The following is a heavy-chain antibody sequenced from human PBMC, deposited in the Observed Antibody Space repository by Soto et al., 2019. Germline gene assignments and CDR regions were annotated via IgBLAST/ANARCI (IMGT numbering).Heavy chain of an antibody. J-gene: IGHJ3*02. Sequence: PSETLSLTCTVSGGSSSSSDCNWGWIRHPPGKELEWIGTMYYNGNIYFNPSLNSRVTISLDTSKNQFSLKLTSVTAADTAVYYCARIALYSRAFDIWGQGTMVTVSS. D-gene: IGHD2-15*01. V-gene: IGHV4-39*01. CDR2: MYYNGNI. CDR3: ARIALYSRAFDI. CDR1: GGSSSSSDCN.